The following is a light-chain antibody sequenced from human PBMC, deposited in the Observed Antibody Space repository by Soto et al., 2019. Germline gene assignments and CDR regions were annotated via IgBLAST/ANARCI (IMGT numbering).Light chain of an antibody. CDR2: DAS. Sequence: EIVMTQSPATLSLSPGESATLSCRASQSVGSNLAWHQQKPGQAPRILMYDASTRATGISARVRGSGSGTEFTLTISSLQSEDFEVYYCQQYHNWPITFGQGTRLEI. CDR3: QQYHNWPIT. V-gene: IGKV3-15*01. J-gene: IGKJ5*01. CDR1: QSVGSN.